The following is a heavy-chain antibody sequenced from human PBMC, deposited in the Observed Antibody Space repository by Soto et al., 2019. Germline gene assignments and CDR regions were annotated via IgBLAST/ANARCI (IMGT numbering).Heavy chain of an antibody. CDR1: GFTFSSYA. CDR3: ARDSLGSWIQLWFPDY. J-gene: IGHJ4*02. Sequence: PGGSLRLSCAASGFTFSSYAMHWVRQAPGKGLAWVAAISHDGSNKYYADSVKGRFTISTDNSKNTLYLQMNSLRAEDTAVYYCARDSLGSWIQLWFPDYWGQGTLVTVSS. D-gene: IGHD5-18*01. CDR2: ISHDGSNK. V-gene: IGHV3-30-3*01.